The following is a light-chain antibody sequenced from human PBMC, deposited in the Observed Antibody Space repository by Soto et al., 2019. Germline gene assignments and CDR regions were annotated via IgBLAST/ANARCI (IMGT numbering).Light chain of an antibody. J-gene: IGLJ2*01. V-gene: IGLV1-51*02. CDR2: ENN. Sequence: QSVLTQPPSVSSAPGQTVTISCSGSSSNIGNNYVSWYQQLPETAPKLLIYENNKRPSGIPDRLSGSKSGTSATLGITGLQTGDEADYYCGTWHSSLSTVVYGGGTKLTVL. CDR1: SSNIGNNY. CDR3: GTWHSSLSTVV.